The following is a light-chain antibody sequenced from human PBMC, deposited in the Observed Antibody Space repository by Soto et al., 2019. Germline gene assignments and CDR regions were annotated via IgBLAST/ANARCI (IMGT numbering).Light chain of an antibody. CDR3: QQYNSYSPWT. CDR1: QSFRGL. CDR2: DAY. J-gene: IGKJ1*01. V-gene: IGKV3-11*01. Sequence: VLTQSPVTLSISQRERATLSCRASQSFRGLLAWYQQKPGQAPRLLIYDAYNRATGIPPRFSGSGSGTEFTLTISSLQPGDFGNYYCQQYNSYSPWTFGQGTKVDIK.